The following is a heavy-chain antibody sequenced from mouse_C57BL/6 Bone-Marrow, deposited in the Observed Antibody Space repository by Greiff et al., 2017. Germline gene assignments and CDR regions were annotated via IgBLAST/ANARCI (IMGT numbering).Heavy chain of an antibody. J-gene: IGHJ2*01. V-gene: IGHV3-6*01. CDR2: ISYDGSN. D-gene: IGHD1-1*01. Sequence: EVKLQESGPGLVKPSQSLSLTCSVTGYSITSGYYWNWIRQFPGNKLEWMGYISYDGSNNYNPSLKNRISITRDTSKNQFFLKLNSVTTEDTATYYCARGYGSSLDYWGQGTTLTVS. CDR3: ARGYGSSLDY. CDR1: GYSITSGYY.